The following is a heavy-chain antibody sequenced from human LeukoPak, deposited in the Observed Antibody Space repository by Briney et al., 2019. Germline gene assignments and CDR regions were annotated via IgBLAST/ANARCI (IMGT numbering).Heavy chain of an antibody. D-gene: IGHD5-18*01. Sequence: GSLRLSCAASGFTFSSYSMNWVRQAPGKGLEWVSSISSSSSYIYYADSVKGRFTLSRDNAKNSLYLQMNSLRAEDTAVYYCARARYSYAAGAFDIWGQGTMVTVSS. CDR1: GFTFSSYS. CDR2: ISSSSSYI. V-gene: IGHV3-21*01. J-gene: IGHJ3*02. CDR3: ARARYSYAAGAFDI.